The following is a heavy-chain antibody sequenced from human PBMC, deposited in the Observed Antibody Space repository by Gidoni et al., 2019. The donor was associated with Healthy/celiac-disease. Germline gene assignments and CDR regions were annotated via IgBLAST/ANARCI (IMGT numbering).Heavy chain of an antibody. D-gene: IGHD6-19*01. Sequence: EVQLVESGGGLVKPGGSLRLSCAASGFTFSCYSMNWVRQAPGKGLEWVSSLSSSSCYLYYADSVKGRFTIPRDNAKNSLFLQMNSLRAQDTAVYFCARGAAAVAGTAFDYWGQGTLVTVSS. CDR2: LSSSSCYL. V-gene: IGHV3-21*01. J-gene: IGHJ4*02. CDR1: GFTFSCYS. CDR3: ARGAAAVAGTAFDY.